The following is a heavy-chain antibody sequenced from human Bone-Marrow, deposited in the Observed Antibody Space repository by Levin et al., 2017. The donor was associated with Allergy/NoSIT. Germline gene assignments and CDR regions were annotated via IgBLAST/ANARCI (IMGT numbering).Heavy chain of an antibody. V-gene: IGHV2-5*02. J-gene: IGHJ5*02. CDR2: IYWDDDK. CDR3: SRWPAGSLGGWFDT. D-gene: IGHD3-3*01. CDR1: GFSLNTASLG. Sequence: SGPTLVKPTQTLTLTCTFSGFSLNTASLGVGWIRQPPGKALECLALIYWDDDKLYNPSLRGRLIITKDTSKNQVVLAMANMDPAETATYYCSRWPAGSLGGWFDTWGQGTLVTVPS.